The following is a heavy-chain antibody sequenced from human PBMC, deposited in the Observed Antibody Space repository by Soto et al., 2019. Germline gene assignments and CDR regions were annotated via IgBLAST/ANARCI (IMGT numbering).Heavy chain of an antibody. CDR1: GYTLTSYY. V-gene: IGHV1-46*01. J-gene: IGHJ5*02. Sequence: GSVKVSCKASGYTLTSYYIHWVRQAPGQGLEWMGIINPSNGITNYAQKFQDRVTVTRDTSTSTVYMELSSLRSEDTAAYYCTRGVCTSCYTGLNDLDPWGPGTLV. CDR3: TRGVCTSCYTGLNDLDP. CDR2: INPSNGIT. D-gene: IGHD2-2*02.